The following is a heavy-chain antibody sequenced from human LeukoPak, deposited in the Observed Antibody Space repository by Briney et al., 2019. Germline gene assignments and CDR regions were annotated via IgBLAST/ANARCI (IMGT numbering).Heavy chain of an antibody. CDR1: GGSISSSSYY. V-gene: IGHV4-39*01. J-gene: IGHJ4*02. CDR2: IYYSGST. CDR3: ARLAPSNYHGGSGYLDY. D-gene: IGHD3-22*01. Sequence: SETLSLTCTVSGGSISSSSYYWGWIRQPPGKGLEWIGNIYYSGSTNLNSSLKSRVTISVDTSKNQFSLKLSSVTAADTAVYYCARLAPSNYHGGSGYLDYWGQGTLVTVSS.